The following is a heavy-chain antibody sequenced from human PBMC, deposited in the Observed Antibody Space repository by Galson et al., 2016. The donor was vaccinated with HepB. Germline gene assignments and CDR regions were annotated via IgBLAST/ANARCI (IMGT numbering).Heavy chain of an antibody. D-gene: IGHD2-15*01. V-gene: IGHV3-30*18. CDR2: ILYDGSNE. Sequence: SLRLSCAASGFTFSNYGMHWVRQAPGKGLEWMALILYDGSNEYYADSVKGRFTISRDNSKNTLFLQMNSLKAEDTAVYYCAKDREGYGCGGTCSYFDYWGEGTLVFVSS. CDR3: AKDREGYGCGGTCSYFDY. CDR1: GFTFSNYG. J-gene: IGHJ4*02.